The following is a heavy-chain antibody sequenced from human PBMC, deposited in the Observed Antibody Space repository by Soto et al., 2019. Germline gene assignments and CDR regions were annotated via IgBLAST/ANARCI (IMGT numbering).Heavy chain of an antibody. V-gene: IGHV4-59*01. CDR1: GGSISSYF. D-gene: IGHD6-6*01. CDR2: IYSCGST. Sequence: SETLSLPCIVSGGSISSYFWSWIRQPPGEGLEWIGNIYSCGSTKYNPSLKSRVTISVDTSKNQFSLMLTYVTAADTAVYFCARSIAGRSDIFDYWGQGTLVTVSS. J-gene: IGHJ4*02. CDR3: ARSIAGRSDIFDY.